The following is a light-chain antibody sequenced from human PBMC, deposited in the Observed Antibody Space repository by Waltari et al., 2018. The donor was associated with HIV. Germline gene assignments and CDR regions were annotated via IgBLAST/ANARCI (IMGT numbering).Light chain of an antibody. Sequence: QSVLTQPPSASGTPGQRVPVSCSGDSSTIETDHVYWFQQLPGTAPKLLIYRNNQRPSGVPDRFSGSKSGTSASLAISGLRSEDEADYYCAAWDDSFVVFGGGTKLTVL. J-gene: IGLJ2*01. CDR1: SSTIETDH. CDR2: RNN. V-gene: IGLV1-47*01. CDR3: AAWDDSFVV.